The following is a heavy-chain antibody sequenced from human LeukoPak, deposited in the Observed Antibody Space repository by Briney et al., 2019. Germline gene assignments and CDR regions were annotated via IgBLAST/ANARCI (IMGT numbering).Heavy chain of an antibody. CDR3: ARAENYDILTGSDYYYYGMDV. D-gene: IGHD3-9*01. Sequence: ASVKVSCKASGYTFTGYCMHWVRQAPGQGLEWMGWINPNSGGTNYAQKFQGRVTMTRDTSISTAYMELSRLRSDDTAVYYCARAENYDILTGSDYYYYGMDVWGKGTTVTVSS. J-gene: IGHJ6*04. CDR2: INPNSGGT. CDR1: GYTFTGYC. V-gene: IGHV1-2*02.